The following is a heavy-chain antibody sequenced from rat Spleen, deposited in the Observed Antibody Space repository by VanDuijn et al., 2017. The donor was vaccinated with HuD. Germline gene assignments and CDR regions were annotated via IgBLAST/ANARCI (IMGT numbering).Heavy chain of an antibody. CDR2: ISSEGRSS. J-gene: IGHJ4*01. D-gene: IGHD4-3*01. Sequence: EVQLVETGGSLVQPGKSLKLTCATSGFTFSDYNMAWVRQAPKKGLEWVATISSEGRSSYYRDSVKGRFTISRDNAKSTLYLQMNSLRSEDAATYYCARHGWGYGVMDAWGQGASVTVSS. CDR1: GFTFSDYN. CDR3: ARHGWGYGVMDA. V-gene: IGHV5-7*01.